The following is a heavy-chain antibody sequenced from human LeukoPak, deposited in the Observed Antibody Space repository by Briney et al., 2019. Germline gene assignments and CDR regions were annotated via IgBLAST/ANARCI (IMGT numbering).Heavy chain of an antibody. D-gene: IGHD4/OR15-4a*01. CDR2: INSDGSST. V-gene: IGHV3-74*01. Sequence: GGSLRLSCAASGFTFSSYWMHWVRQAPGKGLVWVSRINSDGSSTSYADSVRGRFSISRDNAKNTLYLQMNSLRAEDTAVYYCARRAGAYSHPYDYWGQGTLVTVSS. J-gene: IGHJ4*02. CDR1: GFTFSSYW. CDR3: ARRAGAYSHPYDY.